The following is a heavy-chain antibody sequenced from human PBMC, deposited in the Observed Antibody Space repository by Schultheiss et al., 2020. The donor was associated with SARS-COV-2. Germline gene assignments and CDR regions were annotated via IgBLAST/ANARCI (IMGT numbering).Heavy chain of an antibody. V-gene: IGHV1-2*02. CDR3: ARAKVDSSGYYYGEYYYYGMDV. J-gene: IGHJ6*02. CDR1: GYTFTGYY. D-gene: IGHD3-22*01. CDR2: INPNSGGT. Sequence: ASVKVSCKASGYTFTGYYMHWVRQAPGQGLEWMGWINPNSGGTNYAQKFQGRVTMTRDTSISTAYMELSRLRSDDTAVYYCARAKVDSSGYYYGEYYYYGMDVWGQGTTVTVSS.